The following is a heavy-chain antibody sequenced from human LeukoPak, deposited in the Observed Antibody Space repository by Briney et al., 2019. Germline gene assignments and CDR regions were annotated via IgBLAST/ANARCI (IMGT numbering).Heavy chain of an antibody. J-gene: IGHJ4*02. CDR1: GGSISSYY. V-gene: IGHV4-59*01. D-gene: IGHD5-12*01. Sequence: SETLSLTCTVSGGSISSYYWSWIRQPPGKGLEWIGYIYYSGSTNYNPSLKSRVTISVDTSKNQFSLKLSSVTAADTAVYYCARDGPLRGDFDYWGQGTLVAVSS. CDR3: ARDGPLRGDFDY. CDR2: IYYSGST.